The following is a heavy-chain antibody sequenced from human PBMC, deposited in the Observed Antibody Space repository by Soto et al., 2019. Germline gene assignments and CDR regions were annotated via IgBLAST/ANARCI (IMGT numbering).Heavy chain of an antibody. CDR2: MSPNSGNT. Sequence: QVQLVQSGAEVKKPGASVKVSCKASGYTFTSYDINWVRQATGQGLEWMGWMSPNSGNTGYAQQFQGRVTMTRNTSISTAYMELSSRRSEDTAVYYGARGGQQWLAYYCDYWGQGTLVTVSS. V-gene: IGHV1-8*01. CDR1: GYTFTSYD. D-gene: IGHD6-19*01. CDR3: ARGGQQWLAYYCDY. J-gene: IGHJ4*02.